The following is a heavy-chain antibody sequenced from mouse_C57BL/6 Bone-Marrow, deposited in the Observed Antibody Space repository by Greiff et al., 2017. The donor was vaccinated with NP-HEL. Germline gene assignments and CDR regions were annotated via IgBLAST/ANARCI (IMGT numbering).Heavy chain of an antibody. CDR1: GFTFSSYA. CDR3: ARERWLPRYFDV. Sequence: EVHLVESGGGLVKPGGSLKLSCAASGFTFSSYAMSWVRQTPEKRLEWVATISDGGSYTYYPDNVKGRFTISRDNAKNNLYLQMSHLKSEDTAMYYCARERWLPRYFDVWGTGTTVTVSS. CDR2: ISDGGSYT. D-gene: IGHD2-3*01. V-gene: IGHV5-4*01. J-gene: IGHJ1*03.